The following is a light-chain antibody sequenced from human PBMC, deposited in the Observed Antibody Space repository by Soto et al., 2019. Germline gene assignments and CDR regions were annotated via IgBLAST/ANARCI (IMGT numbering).Light chain of an antibody. CDR1: ISDVGAYDY. V-gene: IGLV2-14*03. CDR3: SSYTTSSTLV. Sequence: QSALTQPASVSGSPGQSITISCAGTISDVGAYDYVSWYQQHPGKATQLLIHNVSNRPSRLSNRFSGSTSGNTASLTISGLQAEDEADYYCSSYTTSSTLVFGGGTKLTVL. J-gene: IGLJ3*02. CDR2: NVS.